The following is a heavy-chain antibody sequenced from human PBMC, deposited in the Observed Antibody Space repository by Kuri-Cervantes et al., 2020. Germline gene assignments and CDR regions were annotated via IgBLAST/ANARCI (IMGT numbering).Heavy chain of an antibody. CDR3: ASLGVRNAFDI. CDR2: IYSGGST. J-gene: IGHJ3*02. CDR1: GFTVSSNY. V-gene: IGHV3-66*01. D-gene: IGHD3-16*01. Sequence: GESLKISCAASGFTVSSNYMSWVRQAPGKGLEWVSVIYSGGSTYYADSVKGRFTISRDNSKNTLYLQMNSLRAEDTAVYYCASLGVRNAFDIWGQGTMVTVSS.